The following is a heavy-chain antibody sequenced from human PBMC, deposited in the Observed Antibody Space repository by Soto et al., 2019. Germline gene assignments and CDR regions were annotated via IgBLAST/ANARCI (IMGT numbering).Heavy chain of an antibody. CDR1: GFTFSSYA. V-gene: IGHV3-30-3*01. D-gene: IGHD3-3*01. Sequence: GGSLRLSCAASGFTFSSYAMHWVRQAPGKGLEWVAVISYDGSNKYYADSVKGRFTISRDNSKNTLYLQMNSLRAEDTAVYYCARGAVYYDFWSGYPDYWGQGTLVTVSS. J-gene: IGHJ4*02. CDR3: ARGAVYYDFWSGYPDY. CDR2: ISYDGSNK.